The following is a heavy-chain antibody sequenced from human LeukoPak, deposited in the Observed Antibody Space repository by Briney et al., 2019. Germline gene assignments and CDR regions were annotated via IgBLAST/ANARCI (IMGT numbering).Heavy chain of an antibody. J-gene: IGHJ4*02. Sequence: ASVKVSCKASGYTFTGYYMYWVRQAPGQGLEWMGFINPNSGGTVYAQKFQARVTMPRDTSISTAYMELSGLRSDDTAVYYCARRYDFWSGYPTAFDYWGQGTLVTVSS. V-gene: IGHV1-2*02. CDR3: ARRYDFWSGYPTAFDY. D-gene: IGHD3/OR15-3a*01. CDR2: INPNSGGT. CDR1: GYTFTGYY.